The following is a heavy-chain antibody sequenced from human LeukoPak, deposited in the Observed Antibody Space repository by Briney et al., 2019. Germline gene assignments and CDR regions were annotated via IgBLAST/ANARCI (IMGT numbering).Heavy chain of an antibody. V-gene: IGHV1-18*01. CDR2: ISAYNGNT. CDR3: ARGPKLLWFGELSRVALGWFDP. CDR1: GYTFTSYG. D-gene: IGHD3-10*01. Sequence: GASVKVSCKASGYTFTSYGISWVRQAPGQGLEWMGWISAYNGNTNYAQKLQGRVTMTTDTSTSTAYMELRSLRSDDTAVYYCARGPKLLWFGELSRVALGWFDPWGQGTLVSVSS. J-gene: IGHJ5*02.